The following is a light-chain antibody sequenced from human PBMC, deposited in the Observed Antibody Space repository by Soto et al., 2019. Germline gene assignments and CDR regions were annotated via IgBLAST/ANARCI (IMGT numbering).Light chain of an antibody. CDR3: RRHCRYPHS. J-gene: IGKJ2*03. V-gene: IGKV3D-20*02. CDR1: QTARNNY. CDR2: EAS. Sequence: VLTQSPANHPLTPGERATIPCRPSQTARNNYLAWYQQKPGQAPRLLIYEASSRATGIPDRFSGGGSGSCFTHTIPGLERGDCGVSSCRRHCRYPHSLG.